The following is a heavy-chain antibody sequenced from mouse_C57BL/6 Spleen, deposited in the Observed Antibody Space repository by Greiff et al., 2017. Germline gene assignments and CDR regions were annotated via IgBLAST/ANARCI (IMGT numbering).Heavy chain of an antibody. Sequence: EVKLVESGGGLVKPGGSLILSCAASGFTFSAYGMHWVRQAPEKGLEWVAYISSGSSTIYYADTVKGRFTISRDNAKNTLFLQMTSMRCEDTAMYYCARETADYWGQGTTLTVSS. V-gene: IGHV5-17*01. CDR3: ARETADY. CDR1: GFTFSAYG. D-gene: IGHD1-2*01. CDR2: ISSGSSTI. J-gene: IGHJ2*01.